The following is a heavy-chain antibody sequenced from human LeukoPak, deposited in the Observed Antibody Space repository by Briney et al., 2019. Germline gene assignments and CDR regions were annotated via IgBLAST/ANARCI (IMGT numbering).Heavy chain of an antibody. D-gene: IGHD6-6*01. J-gene: IGHJ5*01. CDR2: IYTGGST. V-gene: IGHV4-4*07. CDR3: ARELAARFDS. CDR1: GASISSYY. Sequence: SETLSLTCTVSGASISSYYWSWIRQPAGKGLEWIGRIYTGGSTNYNPSLKSRVTMSVDTSKNQFSLNLSSVTAADTAVYYCARELAARFDSWGQGTLVTVSS.